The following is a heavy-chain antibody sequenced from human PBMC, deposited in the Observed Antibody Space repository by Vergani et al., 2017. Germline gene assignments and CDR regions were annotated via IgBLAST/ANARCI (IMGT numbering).Heavy chain of an antibody. CDR1: GYTFIGYY. CDR3: SRDLGYCSGGKGPPPGHYGMDV. J-gene: IGHJ6*02. D-gene: IGHD2-15*01. CDR2: INPNTGGT. V-gene: IGHV1-2*02. Sequence: QVLLVQSGAEVKKPGASVKVSCKASGYTFIGYYIHWVRQAPGQGLEWMGWINPNTGGTNYSKKFQGRVTMSRDTSISTAYMEVTRLKSADTAVYFCSRDLGYCSGGKGPPPGHYGMDVWGQGTAVTVSS.